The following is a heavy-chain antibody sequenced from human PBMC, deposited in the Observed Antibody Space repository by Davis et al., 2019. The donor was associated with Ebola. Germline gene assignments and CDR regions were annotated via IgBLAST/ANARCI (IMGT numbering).Heavy chain of an antibody. D-gene: IGHD3-3*01. J-gene: IGHJ6*03. Sequence: SVKVSCKASGGTFSSYAISWVRQAPGQGLEWMGGIIPIFGTANYAQKFQGRVTITADESTSTAYMELSSLRSEDTAVYYCARELASYDFWSGYYGNDYYYMDVWGKGTTVTVSS. CDR1: GGTFSSYA. CDR3: ARELASYDFWSGYYGNDYYYMDV. V-gene: IGHV1-69*13. CDR2: IIPIFGTA.